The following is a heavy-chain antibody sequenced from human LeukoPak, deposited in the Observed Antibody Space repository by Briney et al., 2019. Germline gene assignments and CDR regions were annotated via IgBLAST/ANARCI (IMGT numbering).Heavy chain of an antibody. D-gene: IGHD3-10*01. Sequence: ASVKVSCKASGYTFTGYYMHWVRQAPGQGLEWMGWINPNSGGTNYAQKFQVRVTMNRDTSISTAYMELSRPRSDDTAVYYCAREGSGVWIDYWGQGTLVTVSS. J-gene: IGHJ4*02. CDR3: AREGSGVWIDY. CDR1: GYTFTGYY. V-gene: IGHV1-2*02. CDR2: INPNSGGT.